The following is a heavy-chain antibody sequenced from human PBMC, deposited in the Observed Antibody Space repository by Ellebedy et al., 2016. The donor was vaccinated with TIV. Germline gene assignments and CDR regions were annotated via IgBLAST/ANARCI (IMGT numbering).Heavy chain of an antibody. CDR3: ARLNRAYNWFDP. J-gene: IGHJ5*02. CDR1: EFTVSSNF. D-gene: IGHD1-14*01. CDR2: IYAVGTV. Sequence: GESLKISCAASEFTVSSNFMTWVRQAPGKGLEWVSVIYAVGTVYYADSVKGRFAISRDNSKNTLYLQMNRLRAEDTAVYFCARLNRAYNWFDPWGQGTLVTVSS. V-gene: IGHV3-53*01.